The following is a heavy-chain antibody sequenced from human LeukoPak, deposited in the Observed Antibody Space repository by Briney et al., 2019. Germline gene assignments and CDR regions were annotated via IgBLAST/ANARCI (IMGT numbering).Heavy chain of an antibody. CDR3: ARDLYYYGSGSSNNWFDP. Sequence: SVKVSCKASGGTFSSYAISWVRQAPGQGLEWMGGIIPIFGTANYAQKFQARVTITADESTSTAYMELSSLRSKDTAVYYCARDLYYYGSGSSNNWFDPWGQGTLVTVSS. V-gene: IGHV1-69*13. CDR2: IIPIFGTA. CDR1: GGTFSSYA. J-gene: IGHJ5*02. D-gene: IGHD3-10*01.